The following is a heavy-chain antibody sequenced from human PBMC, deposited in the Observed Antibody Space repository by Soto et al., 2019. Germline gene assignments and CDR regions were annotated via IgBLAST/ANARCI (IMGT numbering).Heavy chain of an antibody. V-gene: IGHV3-23*01. CDR2: ISAGGGSS. D-gene: IGHD3-10*01. CDR1: GFTFSSYA. J-gene: IGHJ5*02. CDR3: AKFYYYGSGSTSNWFDP. Sequence: GGSLRLSCAASGFTFSSYAMGWVRQAPGKGLECISSISAGGGSSYYADSVKGRFTISRDSSKNTLYLQMNSLRAEDTAVYYCAKFYYYGSGSTSNWFDPWGQGTLVTVSS.